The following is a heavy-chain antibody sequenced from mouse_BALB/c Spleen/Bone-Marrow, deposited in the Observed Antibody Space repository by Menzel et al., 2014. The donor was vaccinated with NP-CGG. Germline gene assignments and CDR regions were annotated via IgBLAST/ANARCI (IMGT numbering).Heavy chain of an antibody. CDR3: ARRYFDV. V-gene: IGHV1S41*01. Sequence: DLVKPGASVKLSRKASGYTFTSYWINWIKQRPGQGLEWIGRIAPGSGSTYYNEMFKGKATLTVDTSSSTAYIQLSSLSSEDSAVYFCARRYFDVWAQGPRSPSPQ. CDR1: GYTFTSYW. CDR2: IAPGSGST. J-gene: IGHJ1*01.